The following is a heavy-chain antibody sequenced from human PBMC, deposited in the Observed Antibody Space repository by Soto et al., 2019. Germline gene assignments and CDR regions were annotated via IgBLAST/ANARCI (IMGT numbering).Heavy chain of an antibody. Sequence: ASVKVSCKASGYTFTSYGISWVRQAPGQGLEWMGWISAFFGKTNYAQKFQGRVTMTADTSTSTAYMELSSLRSEDTAVYYCARQGPYYYDSSGPGDYWGQGTLVTVSS. V-gene: IGHV1-18*01. J-gene: IGHJ4*02. CDR2: ISAFFGKT. CDR3: ARQGPYYYDSSGPGDY. CDR1: GYTFTSYG. D-gene: IGHD3-22*01.